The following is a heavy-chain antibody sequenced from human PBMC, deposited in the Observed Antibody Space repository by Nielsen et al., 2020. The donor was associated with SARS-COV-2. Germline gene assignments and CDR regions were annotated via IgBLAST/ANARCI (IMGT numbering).Heavy chain of an antibody. CDR1: GASFSGYY. CDR2: INHSGST. CDR3: ARGPIVVVPAATVGMDV. Sequence: SETLSLTCAVYGASFSGYYWSWIRQPPGKGLEWIGEINHSGSTNYNPSLKSRVTISVDTSKNQFSLKLSSVTAADTAVYYCARGPIVVVPAATVGMDVWGQGTTVTVSS. D-gene: IGHD2-2*01. V-gene: IGHV4-34*01. J-gene: IGHJ6*02.